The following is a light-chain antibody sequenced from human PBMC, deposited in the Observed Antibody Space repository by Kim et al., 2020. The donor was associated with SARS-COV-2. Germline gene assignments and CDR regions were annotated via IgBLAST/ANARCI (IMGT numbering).Light chain of an antibody. V-gene: IGLV3-19*01. CDR3: NSRDSNDNVV. J-gene: IGLJ2*01. CDR2: GKN. Sequence: AWGQTFRITCQGDGLRSYYATWYQQKPAQAPIVVIYGKNNRPSGIPDRFSGSSSGNTSSLTITGTQAGDEADYYCNSRDSNDNVVFGGGTQLTVL. CDR1: GLRSYY.